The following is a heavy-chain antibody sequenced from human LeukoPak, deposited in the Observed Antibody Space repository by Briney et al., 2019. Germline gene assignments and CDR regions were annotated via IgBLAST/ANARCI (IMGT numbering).Heavy chain of an antibody. V-gene: IGHV1-69*02. CDR3: ATGANIAAAGTGLGY. CDR2: IIPIPGIA. J-gene: IGHJ4*02. Sequence: PVKVSCKASGGTFSSYTISWVRQAPGQGREWMGRIIPIPGIANYAQKFQGRVTITADKSTSTAYMELSSLRSEDTAVYYSATGANIAAAGTGLGYWGQGTLVTVSS. CDR1: GGTFSSYT. D-gene: IGHD6-13*01.